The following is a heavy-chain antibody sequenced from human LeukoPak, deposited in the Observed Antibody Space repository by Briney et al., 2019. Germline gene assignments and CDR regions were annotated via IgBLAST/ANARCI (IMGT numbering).Heavy chain of an antibody. CDR3: ARDALAAGYRLEWYYFDY. V-gene: IGHV3-21*01. CDR1: GFTFSNYA. CDR2: ISSSSSYI. J-gene: IGHJ4*02. D-gene: IGHD2-2*01. Sequence: NPGESLRLSCAVSGFTFSNYAMSWVRQAPGKGLEWVSSISSSSSYIYYADSVKGRFTISRDNAKNSLYLQMNSLRAEDTAVYYCARDALAAGYRLEWYYFDYWGQGTLVTVSS.